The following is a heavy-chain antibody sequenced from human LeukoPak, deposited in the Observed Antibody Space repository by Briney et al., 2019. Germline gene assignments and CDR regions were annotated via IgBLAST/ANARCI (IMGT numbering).Heavy chain of an antibody. V-gene: IGHV4-59*01. Sequence: MASETLSLTCTVSGGSISSYYWSWIRQPPGKGLEWIGYIYYSGSTNYNPSLKSRVTISVRTSKNQFSLKLSSVTAADTAVYYCARAPGVGGKRMKNYNYYYYMDVWGKGTTVTVSS. CDR2: IYYSGST. CDR3: ARAPGVGGKRMKNYNYYYYMDV. J-gene: IGHJ6*03. D-gene: IGHD1-26*01. CDR1: GGSISSYY.